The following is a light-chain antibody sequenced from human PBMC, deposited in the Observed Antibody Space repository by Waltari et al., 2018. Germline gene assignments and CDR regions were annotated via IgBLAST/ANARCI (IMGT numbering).Light chain of an antibody. CDR1: SSNIGAGYD. CDR2: GNS. CDR3: QSYDSSLSGTWV. Sequence: QSVLTQPPSVSGAPGQRVNISCTGSSSNIGAGYDVHWSQQLPGTAPKLLIYGNSNRPSGVPDRFSGSKSGTSASLAITGLQAEDEADYYCQSYDSSLSGTWVFGGGTKLTVL. V-gene: IGLV1-40*01. J-gene: IGLJ3*02.